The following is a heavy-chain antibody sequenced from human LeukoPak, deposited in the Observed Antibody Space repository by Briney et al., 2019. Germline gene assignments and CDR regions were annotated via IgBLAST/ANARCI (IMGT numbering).Heavy chain of an antibody. CDR3: ASTIAVAGNYYFDY. V-gene: IGHV1-69*04. CDR2: IIPILGIA. Sequence: ASVKVSCKASGGTFSSYAISWVRQAPGQGLEWMGRIIPILGIANYAQKFQGRVTITADKSTSTAYMELSSLRSEDTAVYYCASTIAVAGNYYFDYWGQGTLVTVSS. D-gene: IGHD6-19*01. CDR1: GGTFSSYA. J-gene: IGHJ4*02.